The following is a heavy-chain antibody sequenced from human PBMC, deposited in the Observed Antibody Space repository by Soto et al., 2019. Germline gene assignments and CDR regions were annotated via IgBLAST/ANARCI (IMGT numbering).Heavy chain of an antibody. CDR1: GFTFSSYA. V-gene: IGHV3-30-3*01. CDR3: ARPGRWLQSHVDY. J-gene: IGHJ4*02. Sequence: GGSLRLSCAASGFTFSSYAMHWVRQAPGKGLEWVAVTSYDGSSTYYADSVKGRFTISRDNSKNTLFLQMDSLRPDDTAVYHCARPGRWLQSHVDYWGPGTLVTVSS. CDR2: TSYDGSST. D-gene: IGHD1-26*01.